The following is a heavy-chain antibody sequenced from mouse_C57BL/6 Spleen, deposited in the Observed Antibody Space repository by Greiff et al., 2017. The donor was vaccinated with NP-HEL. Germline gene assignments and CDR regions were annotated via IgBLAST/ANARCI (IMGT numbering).Heavy chain of an antibody. CDR2: IDPEDGDT. CDR1: GFNIKDYY. J-gene: IGHJ3*01. Sequence: VQLQQSGAELVRPGASVKLSCTASGFNIKDYYMHWVKQRPEQGLEWIGRIDPEDGDTEYAPKFQGKATMTADTSSNTAYLQLSSLTSEDTAVYYCTTGDDYDPAWFAYWGQGTLVTVSA. V-gene: IGHV14-1*01. CDR3: TTGDDYDPAWFAY. D-gene: IGHD2-4*01.